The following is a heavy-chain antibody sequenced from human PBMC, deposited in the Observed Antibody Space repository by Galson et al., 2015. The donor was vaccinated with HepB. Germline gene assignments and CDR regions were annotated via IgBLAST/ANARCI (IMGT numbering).Heavy chain of an antibody. V-gene: IGHV3-74*01. D-gene: IGHD6-13*01. CDR2: INSDGTYI. CDR3: ARTRGAAAGIFDY. CDR1: GFTFSNYW. J-gene: IGHJ4*02. Sequence: SLRLSCAASGFTFSNYWMHWARQAQGKGLVWVPRINSDGTYITYADSVKGRFTISRDNAKNTLYLQMNSPRAEDTALYYCARTRGAAAGIFDYWGQGSLVTVSS.